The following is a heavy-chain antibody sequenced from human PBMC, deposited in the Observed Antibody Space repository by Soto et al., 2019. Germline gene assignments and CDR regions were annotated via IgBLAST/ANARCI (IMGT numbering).Heavy chain of an antibody. J-gene: IGHJ5*02. Sequence: SVKVSCKASGGTFSSYAISWVRQAPGQGLEWMGGIIPIFGTANYAQKFQGRVTITADESTSTAYMELSSLRSEDTAVYYCASPRTIFGVANNWFDPWGQGTLVTVSS. D-gene: IGHD3-3*01. CDR1: GGTFSSYA. CDR2: IIPIFGTA. V-gene: IGHV1-69*13. CDR3: ASPRTIFGVANNWFDP.